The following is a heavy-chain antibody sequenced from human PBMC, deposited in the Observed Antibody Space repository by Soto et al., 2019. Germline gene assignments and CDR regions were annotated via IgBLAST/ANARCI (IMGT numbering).Heavy chain of an antibody. CDR1: GFTFTSSA. Sequence: GASVKVSCKASGFTFTSSAVQWVRQARGQRLEWIGWIVVGSGNTNYAQKFQERVTITRDMSTSTAYMELSSLRSEDTAVYYCAAATGYSSSWYYYGMDVWGQGTTVTVSS. V-gene: IGHV1-58*01. CDR3: AAATGYSSSWYYYGMDV. CDR2: IVVGSGNT. D-gene: IGHD6-13*01. J-gene: IGHJ6*02.